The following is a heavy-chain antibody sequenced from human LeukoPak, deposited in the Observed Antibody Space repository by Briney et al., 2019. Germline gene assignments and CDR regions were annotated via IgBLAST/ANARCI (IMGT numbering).Heavy chain of an antibody. Sequence: SVKVSCKASGGTFSSYAISWVRQAPGQGLEWMGGIIPIFGTANYAQKFQGRVTITADESTSTVYMELSSLRSEDTAVYYCARDPRVGAGNDFWSGYYPYYFDYWGQGTLVTVSS. CDR2: IIPIFGTA. D-gene: IGHD3-3*01. CDR1: GGTFSSYA. CDR3: ARDPRVGAGNDFWSGYYPYYFDY. J-gene: IGHJ4*02. V-gene: IGHV1-69*13.